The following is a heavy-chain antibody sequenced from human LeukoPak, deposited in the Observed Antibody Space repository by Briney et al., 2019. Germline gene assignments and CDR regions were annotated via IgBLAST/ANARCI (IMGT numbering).Heavy chain of an antibody. Sequence: PSETLSLTCAVYGGSFSGYYWSWIRQPPGKGLEWIGEINHSGSTNYNPSLKSRVTISVDTSKNQFSLKLSSVTAADTAVYYCARDSSGPPDYRFDYWGQGTLVTVSS. CDR3: ARDSSGPPDYRFDY. J-gene: IGHJ4*02. CDR2: INHSGST. V-gene: IGHV4-34*01. CDR1: GGSFSGYY. D-gene: IGHD5-12*01.